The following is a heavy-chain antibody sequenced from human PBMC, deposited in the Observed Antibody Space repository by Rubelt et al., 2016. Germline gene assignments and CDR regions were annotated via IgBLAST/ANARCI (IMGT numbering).Heavy chain of an antibody. CDR3: ARDPLPVRGVIMTPTH. CDR1: GYSFITYA. D-gene: IGHD3-10*01. Sequence: QVQLVQSGAEMRKPGASVKVSCQTSGYSFITYAVNWVRQAPGQGLEWMGWISAYNGNTNYAQKRQGRATMTTATSTGTAYMELRGLRADDTAVYYCARDPLPVRGVIMTPTHWGQGTLVTVSS. J-gene: IGHJ4*02. V-gene: IGHV1-18*01. CDR2: ISAYNGNT.